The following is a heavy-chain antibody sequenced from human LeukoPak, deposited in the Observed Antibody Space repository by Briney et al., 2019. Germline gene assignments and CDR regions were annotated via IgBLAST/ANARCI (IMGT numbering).Heavy chain of an antibody. V-gene: IGHV1-24*01. CDR3: ARWAYCSGGSCYSAAGIDY. J-gene: IGHJ4*02. CDR2: FDPEDGET. CDR1: GYTLAELS. Sequence: ASVKVSCKVSGYTLAELSMHWVRQAPGKGLEWMGGFDPEDGETIYAQKFQGRVTMTRDTSTSTVYMELSSLRSEDTAVYYCARWAYCSGGSCYSAAGIDYWGQGTLVTVSS. D-gene: IGHD2-15*01.